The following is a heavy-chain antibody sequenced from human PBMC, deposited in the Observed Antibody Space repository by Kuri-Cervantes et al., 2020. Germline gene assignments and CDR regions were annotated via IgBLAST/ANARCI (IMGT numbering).Heavy chain of an antibody. Sequence: SETLSLTCTVSGGSISSYYWSWIRQPPGKGLEWIGYIYYSGSTNYNPSLKSRVTISVDKSKNQFSLKLSTVTAADTAVYYCARVYSSSWPLYYGMDVWGQGTTVTVSS. CDR2: IYYSGST. V-gene: IGHV4-59*12. CDR3: ARVYSSSWPLYYGMDV. CDR1: GGSISSYY. D-gene: IGHD6-13*01. J-gene: IGHJ6*02.